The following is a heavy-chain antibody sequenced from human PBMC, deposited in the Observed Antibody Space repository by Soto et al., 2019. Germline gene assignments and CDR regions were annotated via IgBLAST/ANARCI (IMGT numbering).Heavy chain of an antibody. CDR3: TTDRYIVGATIGYYFDY. D-gene: IGHD1-26*01. CDR2: IKRKTEGGTT. V-gene: IGHV3-15*07. J-gene: IGHJ4*02. CDR1: GFTFSNAW. Sequence: GSLRLSCAASGFTFSNAWMNWVRQAPGKGLEWVGRIKRKTEGGTTDYDEPVKGRFTISRADSKNTPYLQMNSLKTEDTAVYYCTTDRYIVGATIGYYFDYWGQGTLVTVSS.